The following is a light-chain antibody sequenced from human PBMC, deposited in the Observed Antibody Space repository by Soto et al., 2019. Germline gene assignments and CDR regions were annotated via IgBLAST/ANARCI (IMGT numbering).Light chain of an antibody. J-gene: IGLJ3*02. CDR2: EVS. Sequence: SALTQPASVSGSPGQSITISCTGTSSDLGAYNYVSWYQQYPGKAPKLMIYEVSNRPSGVSNRFSGSKSGNTASLTISGLQAEDEADYYCSSYISSIWVFGGGTKLTVL. CDR1: SSDLGAYNY. CDR3: SSYISSIWV. V-gene: IGLV2-14*01.